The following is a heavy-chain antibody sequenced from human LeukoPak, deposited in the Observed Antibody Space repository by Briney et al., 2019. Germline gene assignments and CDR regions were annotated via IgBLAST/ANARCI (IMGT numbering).Heavy chain of an antibody. D-gene: IGHD3-3*01. V-gene: IGHV3-7*01. Sequence: GGSLRLSCAASGFTFSSYWMSWVRQAPGRGLEWVANIKQDGSEKYYVDSVKGRFTISRDNAKNSLYLQMNSLRAEDTAVYYCARDRNTDFWSGYYTNYFDYWGQGTLVTVSS. CDR3: ARDRNTDFWSGYYTNYFDY. CDR1: GFTFSSYW. CDR2: IKQDGSEK. J-gene: IGHJ4*02.